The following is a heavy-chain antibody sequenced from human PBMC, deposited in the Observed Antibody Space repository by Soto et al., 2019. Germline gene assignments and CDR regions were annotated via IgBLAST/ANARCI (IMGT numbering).Heavy chain of an antibody. Sequence: QVQVQESGPGLVRPSETLSLTCTVSGGSISSRDSYWGWIRQPPGKGLEWIGSFHYSGSTYYNPSLKSRGTISVDTSKNQLSLRVTSVTAADTAVYYCARGFGRSHFDYWGQGTLVTVSS. J-gene: IGHJ4*02. V-gene: IGHV4-39*01. CDR3: ARGFGRSHFDY. D-gene: IGHD3-16*01. CDR1: GGSISSRDSY. CDR2: FHYSGST.